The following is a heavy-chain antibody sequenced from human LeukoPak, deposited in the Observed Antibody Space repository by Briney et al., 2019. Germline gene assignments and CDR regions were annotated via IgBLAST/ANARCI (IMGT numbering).Heavy chain of an antibody. V-gene: IGHV4-39*01. CDR1: GGSISSSSYY. Sequence: SETLSLTCTVSGGSISSSSYYWGWIRQPPGKGLEWIGSIYYSGSSYYNPSLKSRVTISVDTSKNQLSLKLSSVTAADTAVYYCASARTSSRSWFTFDYWGQGILVTVSS. J-gene: IGHJ4*02. CDR3: ASARTSSRSWFTFDY. CDR2: IYYSGSS. D-gene: IGHD6-13*01.